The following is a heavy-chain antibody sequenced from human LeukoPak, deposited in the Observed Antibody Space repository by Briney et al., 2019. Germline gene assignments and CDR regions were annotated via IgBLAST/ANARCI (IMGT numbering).Heavy chain of an antibody. CDR3: AIHLGTSYYYYMDV. CDR1: GGSFSGYY. D-gene: IGHD3/OR15-3a*01. V-gene: IGHV4-34*01. CDR2: INHSGST. J-gene: IGHJ6*03. Sequence: PSETLSLTCAVYGGSFSGYYWSWIRQPPGKGLEWIGEINHSGSTNYNPSLKSRVTISVDTSKNQFSLKLSSVTAADTAVYYCAIHLGTSYYYYMDVWGKGTTVTISS.